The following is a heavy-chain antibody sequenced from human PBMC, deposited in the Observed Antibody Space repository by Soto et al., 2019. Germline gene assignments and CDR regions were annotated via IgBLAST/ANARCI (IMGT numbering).Heavy chain of an antibody. J-gene: IGHJ6*02. CDR3: ARDRWDRQYGMDV. Sequence: QVQLQESGPGLVKPSETLSLTCTVSGGSISSYYWSWIRQPPGKGLEWIGYIYYSGSTNYNPSLKSRVTISVDTSKNQFSLKLSSVTAADTAVYYCARDRWDRQYGMDVWGQGTTVTVSS. V-gene: IGHV4-59*01. D-gene: IGHD1-26*01. CDR1: GGSISSYY. CDR2: IYYSGST.